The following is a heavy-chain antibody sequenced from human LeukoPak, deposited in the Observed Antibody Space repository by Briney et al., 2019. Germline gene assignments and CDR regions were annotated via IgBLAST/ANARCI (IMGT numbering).Heavy chain of an antibody. V-gene: IGHV4-39*07. Sequence: SETLSLTCTVSGGSISSSSYYWGWIRQPPGKGLEWIGSIYYSGSTYYNPSLKSRVTISVDTSKNQFSLKLSSVTAADTAVYYCARAEGSGSPTFDYWGQGTLVTVSS. J-gene: IGHJ4*02. CDR3: ARAEGSGSPTFDY. CDR2: IYYSGST. D-gene: IGHD3-10*01. CDR1: GGSISSSSYY.